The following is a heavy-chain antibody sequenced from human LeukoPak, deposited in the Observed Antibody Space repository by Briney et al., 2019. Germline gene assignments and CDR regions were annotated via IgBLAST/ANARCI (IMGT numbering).Heavy chain of an antibody. J-gene: IGHJ3*02. CDR3: ARGYYDSSDGAFDI. Sequence: PSETLSLTCSVSGGSISRGYYWSWIRQHPGKGLEWIGYIYYSGSSYYNPSLKSRATISVDTSKNQFFLKLSSLTAADTAVYHCARGYYDSSDGAFDIWGQGTMVTVSS. CDR2: IYYSGSS. V-gene: IGHV4-31*03. D-gene: IGHD3-22*01. CDR1: GGSISRGYY.